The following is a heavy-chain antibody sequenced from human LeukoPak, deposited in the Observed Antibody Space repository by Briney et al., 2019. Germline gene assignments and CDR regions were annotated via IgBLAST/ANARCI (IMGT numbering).Heavy chain of an antibody. CDR2: IYYSGST. J-gene: IGHJ5*02. CDR3: AASGSDYEDWFDP. Sequence: SETLSLTCTVSGGSISSYYWSWIRQPPGKGLEWIGYIYYSGSTNYNPSLKSRVTISVDTSKNQFSLKLSSVTAADTAVYYCAASGSDYEDWFDPWGQGTLVTVSS. V-gene: IGHV4-59*01. D-gene: IGHD3-10*01. CDR1: GGSISSYY.